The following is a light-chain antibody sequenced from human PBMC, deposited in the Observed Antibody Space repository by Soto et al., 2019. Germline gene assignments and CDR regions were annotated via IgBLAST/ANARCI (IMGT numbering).Light chain of an antibody. Sequence: EIVLTQSPGTLSLSPGERATLSCRASQSVSSSYLAWYQQKPGQAPRLLIYGASSRATGIPDRFSGSGSGTDFTLTISRLEPEDFAVHNCQQYGSSPRVTFGGGTKVEIK. CDR2: GAS. V-gene: IGKV3-20*01. CDR1: QSVSSSY. J-gene: IGKJ4*01. CDR3: QQYGSSPRVT.